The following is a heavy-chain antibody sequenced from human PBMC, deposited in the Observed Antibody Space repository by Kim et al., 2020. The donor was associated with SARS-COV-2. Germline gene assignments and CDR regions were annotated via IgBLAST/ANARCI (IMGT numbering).Heavy chain of an antibody. CDR2: IWYDGSNK. CDR3: ARAEITIFGVVTPADY. V-gene: IGHV3-33*01. J-gene: IGHJ4*02. Sequence: GGSLRLSCAASGFTFSSYGMHWVRQAPGKGLEWVAVIWYDGSNKYYADSVKGRFTISRDNSKNTLYLQMNSLRAEDTAVYYCARAEITIFGVVTPADYWGQGTLVTVSS. CDR1: GFTFSSYG. D-gene: IGHD3-3*01.